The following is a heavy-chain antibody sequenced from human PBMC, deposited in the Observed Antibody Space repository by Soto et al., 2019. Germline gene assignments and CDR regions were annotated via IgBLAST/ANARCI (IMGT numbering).Heavy chain of an antibody. CDR2: INAGNGNT. CDR3: ARDTGFTKGMAGYRENNWFDP. Sequence: ASVKVSCKASGYTFTSYAMHWVRQAPGQRLEWMGWINAGNGNTKYSQKFQGRVTITRDTSASTAYMELSSLRSEDTAVYYCARDTGFTKGMAGYRENNWFDPWGQGTLVNVSS. CDR1: GYTFTSYA. J-gene: IGHJ5*02. D-gene: IGHD6-13*01. V-gene: IGHV1-3*01.